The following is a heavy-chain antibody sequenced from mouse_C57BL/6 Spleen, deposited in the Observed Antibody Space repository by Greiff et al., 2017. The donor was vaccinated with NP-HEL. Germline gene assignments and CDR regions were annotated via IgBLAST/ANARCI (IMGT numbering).Heavy chain of an antibody. J-gene: IGHJ4*01. V-gene: IGHV1-9*01. CDR2: ILPGSGST. CDR3: ARKYYAMDY. CDR1: GYTFTGYW. Sequence: QVQLQQSGAELMKPGASVKLSCKATGYTFTGYWIEWVKQRPGHGLEWIGEILPGSGSTNYTEKFKGKATFTADTSSNTAYMQLSSLTTEDSATYYCARKYYAMDYWGQGTSVTVSS.